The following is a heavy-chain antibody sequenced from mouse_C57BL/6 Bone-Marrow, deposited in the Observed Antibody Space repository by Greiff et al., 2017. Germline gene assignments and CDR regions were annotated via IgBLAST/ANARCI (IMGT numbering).Heavy chain of an antibody. CDR1: GYTFTSYW. D-gene: IGHD2-3*01. CDR2: INPSSGYS. J-gene: IGHJ1*03. CDR3: AREGLGYYGREYFDV. V-gene: IGHV1-7*01. Sequence: QVQLQQSGAELAKPGASVKLSCKASGYTFTSYWMHWVKQRPGQGLEWIGYINPSSGYSKYNQKFKDKATLTAAKSSSTAYMQLSSLTYEDSAVYDCAREGLGYYGREYFDVWGTGTTVTVSS.